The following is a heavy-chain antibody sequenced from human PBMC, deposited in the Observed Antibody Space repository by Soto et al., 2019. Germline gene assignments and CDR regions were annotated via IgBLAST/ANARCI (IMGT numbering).Heavy chain of an antibody. J-gene: IGHJ4*02. CDR2: VSHRGNT. CDR1: GGSFTGHF. Sequence: PSETLSLTCTVSGGSFTGHFWRWVRQPPGKGLEWIGEVSHRGNTKYYPSLRSRVTLSVASSKNQISLALTSVTAADTAVYYCARAKFESTGWHQFDIWGQGTLVTVSS. D-gene: IGHD7-27*01. CDR3: ARAKFESTGWHQFDI. V-gene: IGHV4-34*01.